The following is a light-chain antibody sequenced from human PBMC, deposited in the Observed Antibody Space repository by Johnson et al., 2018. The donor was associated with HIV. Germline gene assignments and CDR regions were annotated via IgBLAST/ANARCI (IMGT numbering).Light chain of an antibody. V-gene: IGLV1-51*01. CDR2: DNN. J-gene: IGLJ1*01. CDR1: TSNFENYY. Sequence: QSVLTQPPSVSAAPGQRVTISCSGSTSNFENYYVSWYQHLPGTAPKLLIYDNNKRPSGIPDRFSASKSGTSATLGITGLQTGDEADYYCGTWDSSLSAYVFGTGPKVTVL. CDR3: GTWDSSLSAYV.